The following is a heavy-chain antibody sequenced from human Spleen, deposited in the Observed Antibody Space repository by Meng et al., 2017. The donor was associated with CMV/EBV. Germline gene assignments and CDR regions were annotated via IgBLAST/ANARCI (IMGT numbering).Heavy chain of an antibody. CDR3: ARGEAMADY. J-gene: IGHJ4*02. V-gene: IGHV4-4*02. D-gene: IGHD5-18*01. Sequence: SLACAVSGGSIVGSNWWSWVRQPPGQGLEWIGDIFDSATTTSNPSLTTRVTISVDTSKNQFSLKLSSVTAADTAVYYCARGEAMADYWGQGTLVTVSS. CDR2: IFDSATT. CDR1: GGSIVGSNW.